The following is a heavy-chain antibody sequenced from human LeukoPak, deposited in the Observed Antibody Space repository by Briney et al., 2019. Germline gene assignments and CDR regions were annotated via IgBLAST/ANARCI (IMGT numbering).Heavy chain of an antibody. CDR2: ISGSGDST. CDR3: GRDYHLDH. CDR1: GFTFSSSA. J-gene: IGHJ4*02. Sequence: GGSLRLSCAASGFTFSSSAMNWVRQAPGKGLEWVSGISGSGDSTYYADSVKGRFTISRDNSKNTLYLQMNSLRAEDTAIYYCGRDYHLDHWGQGTLVTVSS. D-gene: IGHD1-14*01. V-gene: IGHV3-23*01.